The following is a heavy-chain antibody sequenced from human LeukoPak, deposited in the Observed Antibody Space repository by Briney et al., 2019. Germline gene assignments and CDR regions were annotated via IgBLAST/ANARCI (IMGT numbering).Heavy chain of an antibody. V-gene: IGHV4-34*01. D-gene: IGHD3-10*01. J-gene: IGHJ6*04. CDR3: ARGRVTMVRGVSNYYYYYGMDV. Sequence: SETLSLTCAVYGGSFSGYYWSWIRQPPGKGLEWIGEINHGGSTNYNPSLKSRVTISVDTSKNQFSLKLSSVTAADTAVYYCARGRVTMVRGVSNYYYYYGMDVWGKGTTVTVSS. CDR2: INHGGST. CDR1: GGSFSGYY.